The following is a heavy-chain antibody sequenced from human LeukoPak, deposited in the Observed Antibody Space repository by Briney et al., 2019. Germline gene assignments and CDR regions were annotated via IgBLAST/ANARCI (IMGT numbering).Heavy chain of an antibody. J-gene: IGHJ4*02. CDR2: ISSSSSTI. CDR3: ARGSPYGYYYFDY. D-gene: IGHD3-22*01. V-gene: IGHV3-48*04. CDR1: GFTFSSYS. Sequence: GGSLRLSCAASGFTFSSYSMNWVRQAPGKGLEWVSYISSSSSTIYYADSVKGRFTISRDNAKNSLYLQMNSLRAGDTAVYYCARGSPYGYYYFDYWGQGTLVTVSS.